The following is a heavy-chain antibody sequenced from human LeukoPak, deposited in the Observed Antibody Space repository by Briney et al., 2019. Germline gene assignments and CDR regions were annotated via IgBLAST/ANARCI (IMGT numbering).Heavy chain of an antibody. J-gene: IGHJ4*02. V-gene: IGHV1-46*01. Sequence: ASVKVSCKASGYTFTSYYMHWVRQAPGQGLEWMGIINPSGGSTSYAQKFQGRVTMTRDMSTSTVYMELSSLRSEDTAVYYCARVDSSRYYFDYWGQGTLVTVSS. CDR3: ARVDSSRYYFDY. CDR2: INPSGGST. D-gene: IGHD6-13*01. CDR1: GYTFTSYY.